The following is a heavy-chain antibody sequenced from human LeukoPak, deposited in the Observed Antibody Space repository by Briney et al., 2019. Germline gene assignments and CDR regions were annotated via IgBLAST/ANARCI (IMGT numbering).Heavy chain of an antibody. CDR2: MYSGGAT. V-gene: IGHV3-53*01. Sequence: GGSLRLSCVVSGFIVSGDYMSWVRQAPGKGLEWVSVMYSGGATYYADSVKGRFTISRDNSKNTLYLQMNSLRVEDTAVYYCARGGKSYYPYWGQGTLVTVSS. D-gene: IGHD1-26*01. J-gene: IGHJ4*02. CDR3: ARGGKSYYPY. CDR1: GFIVSGDY.